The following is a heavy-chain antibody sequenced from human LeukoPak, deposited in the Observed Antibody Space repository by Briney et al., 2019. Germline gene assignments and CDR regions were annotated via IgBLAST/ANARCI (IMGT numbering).Heavy chain of an antibody. Sequence: SETLSLTCAVYGGSFSGYYWSWIRQPPGKGLEWIGEINHSGSTNYNPSLKSRVTISVDTSKNQFSLKLSSVTAADTAVYYCARPENELYSSGWLSWSNWFDPRGQGTLVTVSS. D-gene: IGHD6-19*01. CDR2: INHSGST. J-gene: IGHJ5*02. CDR1: GGSFSGYY. V-gene: IGHV4-34*01. CDR3: ARPENELYSSGWLSWSNWFDP.